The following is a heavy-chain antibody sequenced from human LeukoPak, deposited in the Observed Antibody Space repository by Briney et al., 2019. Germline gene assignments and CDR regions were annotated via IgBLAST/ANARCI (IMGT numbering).Heavy chain of an antibody. V-gene: IGHV4-39*07. J-gene: IGHJ4*02. CDR3: AETQFLAPFDY. Sequence: PSETLSLTCSVSGASISSDTYYWGWIRQPSGKGLEWIGNVDYIGVTYSNPSLQSRVVISVDTSKNQFSLKLTSVTAADTAVYYCAETQFLAPFDYWGQGVLVIVSS. CDR2: VDYIGVT. CDR1: GASISSDTYY. D-gene: IGHD2/OR15-2a*01.